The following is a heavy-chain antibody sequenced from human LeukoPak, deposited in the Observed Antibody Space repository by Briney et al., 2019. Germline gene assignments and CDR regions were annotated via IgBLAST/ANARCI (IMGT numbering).Heavy chain of an antibody. CDR2: MFHSGST. V-gene: IGHV4-38-2*02. J-gene: IGHJ4*02. CDR3: ARDLTDYYELDY. CDR1: GYSISSGHY. Sequence: SETLSLTCTVSGYSISSGHYWAWIRQSPEKGLECIATMFHSGSTYYNPSLKSRVTMSVDTSKNQFSLTLNSVTAADTALYYCARDLTDYYELDYWGQGTLVTVSS. D-gene: IGHD3-22*01.